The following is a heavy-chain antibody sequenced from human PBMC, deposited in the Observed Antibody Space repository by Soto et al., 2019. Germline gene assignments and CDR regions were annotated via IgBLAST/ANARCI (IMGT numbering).Heavy chain of an antibody. CDR1: GYSFTSLD. Sequence: QVQLVQSGAEVREPGASVKVSCKASGYSFTSLDINWVRQTAGQVLEWMGWMQPSTGRTGYAQKFHGRVTMTRDTSINTAYMELTTLASDDTAFYYCARGVSVGVDYWGQGTLVTVAS. CDR3: ARGVSVGVDY. CDR2: MQPSTGRT. D-gene: IGHD1-26*01. J-gene: IGHJ4*02. V-gene: IGHV1-8*01.